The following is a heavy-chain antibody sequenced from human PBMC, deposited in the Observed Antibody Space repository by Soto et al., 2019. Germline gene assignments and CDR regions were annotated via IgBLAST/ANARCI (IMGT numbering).Heavy chain of an antibody. CDR3: TKTSSGWFLGYFDY. J-gene: IGHJ4*02. V-gene: IGHV3-49*03. CDR1: GFTFGDYA. CDR2: IRSKAYGGTT. D-gene: IGHD6-19*01. Sequence: GGSLRLSCTASGFTFGDYAMSWFRQAPGKGLEWVGFIRSKAYGGTTEYAASVKGRFTISRDDSKSIAYLQMNSLKTEDTAVYYCTKTSSGWFLGYFDYWGQGTLVTVSS.